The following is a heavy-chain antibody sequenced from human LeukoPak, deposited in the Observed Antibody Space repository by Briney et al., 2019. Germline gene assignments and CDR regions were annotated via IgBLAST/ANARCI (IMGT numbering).Heavy chain of an antibody. CDR2: FYYSGST. V-gene: IGHV4-59*08. CDR3: ARGRYSAGDNWFDP. Sequence: PSETLSLTCTVSGGSISSYYWSWIRQPPGKGLEWIGFFYYSGSTNYNPSLKSRVTISVDTSKNQFSLKLSSVTAADTAVYYCARGRYSAGDNWFDPWGQGTLVTVSS. D-gene: IGHD3-9*01. CDR1: GGSISSYY. J-gene: IGHJ5*02.